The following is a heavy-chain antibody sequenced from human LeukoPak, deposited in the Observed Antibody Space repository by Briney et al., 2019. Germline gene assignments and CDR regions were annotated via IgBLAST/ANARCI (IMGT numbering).Heavy chain of an antibody. CDR2: ISGGGSTI. CDR3: ARESGSSWSHSFDY. J-gene: IGHJ4*02. V-gene: IGHV3-48*03. Sequence: GGSLRLSCAASGFTFSSYEMNWVRQAPGKGLEWVSYISGGGSTIYYADSVKGRFTISRDNAQNLLYLQMNSLRAEDTAVYYCARESGSSWSHSFDYWGQGTLVTVSS. CDR1: GFTFSSYE. D-gene: IGHD6-13*01.